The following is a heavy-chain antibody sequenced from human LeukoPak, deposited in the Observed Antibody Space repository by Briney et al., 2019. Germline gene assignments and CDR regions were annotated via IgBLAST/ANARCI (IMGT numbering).Heavy chain of an antibody. D-gene: IGHD3-3*01. J-gene: IGHJ4*02. Sequence: SETLSLTCTVSGGSISSYYWSWIRQPPGQGLEWFGYIYYSGSTNYNPSLKSRVTISVDTSKNQFSLKLSSVTAADTAVYYCARAAHGYDFWSGYLDWGQGTLVTVSS. CDR3: ARAAHGYDFWSGYLD. CDR1: GGSISSYY. CDR2: IYYSGST. V-gene: IGHV4-59*01.